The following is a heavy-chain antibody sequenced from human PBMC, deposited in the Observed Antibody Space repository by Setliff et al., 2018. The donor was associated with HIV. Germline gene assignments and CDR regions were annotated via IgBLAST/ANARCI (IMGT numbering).Heavy chain of an antibody. J-gene: IGHJ5*02. Sequence: SETLSLTCAVSGGSIGSTNWWNWVRQPPGKGLEWIGEIYHSGGTNYNPSLKSRVTISVDKSKNQFSLKLTSVTAADTAVYYCARVAAGTYGKGDWFDPWGQGTQVTVSS. CDR1: GGSIGSTNW. CDR2: IYHSGGT. CDR3: ARVAAGTYGKGDWFDP. V-gene: IGHV4-4*02. D-gene: IGHD3-10*01.